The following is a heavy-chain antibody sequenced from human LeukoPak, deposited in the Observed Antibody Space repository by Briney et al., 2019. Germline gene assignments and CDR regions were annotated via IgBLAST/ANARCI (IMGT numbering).Heavy chain of an antibody. CDR2: INHSGST. CDR3: ARDRDAFDI. Sequence: ASETLSLTCAVYGGSLSGYYWSWIRQPPGKGLEWIGEINHSGSTNYNPSLKSRVTISVDTSKNQFSLKLSSVTAADTAVYYCARDRDAFDIWGQGTMVTVSS. V-gene: IGHV4-34*01. J-gene: IGHJ3*02. CDR1: GGSLSGYY.